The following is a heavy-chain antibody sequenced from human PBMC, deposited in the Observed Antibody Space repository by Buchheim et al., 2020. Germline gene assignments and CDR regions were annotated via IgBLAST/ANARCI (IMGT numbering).Heavy chain of an antibody. CDR3: ARTYSGSYLNGGEFDY. Sequence: EVQLVESGGGLVQPGGSLRLSCTGSGFTFGDYWMSWVRQTPRKGLEWVAIIKQDGSEKYYVDSVKGRFTISRDNAKNSLYLQMNSLRAEDTAVYYCARTYSGSYLNGGEFDYWGQGTL. V-gene: IGHV3-7*01. D-gene: IGHD1-26*01. J-gene: IGHJ4*02. CDR2: IKQDGSEK. CDR1: GFTFGDYW.